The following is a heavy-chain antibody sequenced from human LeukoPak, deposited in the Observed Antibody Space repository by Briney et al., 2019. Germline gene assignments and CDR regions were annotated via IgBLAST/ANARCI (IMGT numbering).Heavy chain of an antibody. CDR3: ARRYCSGGSCYFDY. V-gene: IGHV4-4*09. CDR2: IYTSGST. Sequence: SETLSFTCTVSGGSISSYYWSWIRQPPGKGLEWIGYIYTSGSTNYNPSLKSRVTISVDTSKNQFSLKLSSVTAADTAVYYCARRYCSGGSCYFDYWGQGTLVTVSS. CDR1: GGSISSYY. J-gene: IGHJ4*02. D-gene: IGHD2-15*01.